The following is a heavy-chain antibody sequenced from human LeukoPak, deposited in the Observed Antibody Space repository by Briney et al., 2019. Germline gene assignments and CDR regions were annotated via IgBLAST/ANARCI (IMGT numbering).Heavy chain of an antibody. CDR2: IYYSGST. Sequence: SETLSLTCTVSGGSISSYYWSWIRQPPGKGLEWIGYIYYSGSTNYNPSLKSRVTISVDTSKNQFSLKLSSVTAADTAVYHCARGGDGYNPLFDYWGQGTLVTVSS. CDR3: ARGGDGYNPLFDY. D-gene: IGHD5-24*01. CDR1: GGSISSYY. V-gene: IGHV4-59*01. J-gene: IGHJ4*02.